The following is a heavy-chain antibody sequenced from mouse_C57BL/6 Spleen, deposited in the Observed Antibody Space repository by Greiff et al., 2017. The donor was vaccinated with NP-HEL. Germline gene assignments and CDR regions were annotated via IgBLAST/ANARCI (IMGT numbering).Heavy chain of an antibody. D-gene: IGHD2-1*01. CDR1: GFTFSDYG. CDR3: ARRGNSHYYAMDY. CDR2: ISNLAYSI. J-gene: IGHJ4*01. V-gene: IGHV5-15*01. Sequence: EVQLVESGGGLVQPGGSLKLSCAASGFTFSDYGMAWVRQAPRKGPEWVAFISNLAYSIYYADTVTGRFTISRENAKNTLYLEMSSLRSEDTAMYYCARRGNSHYYAMDYWGQGTSVTVSS.